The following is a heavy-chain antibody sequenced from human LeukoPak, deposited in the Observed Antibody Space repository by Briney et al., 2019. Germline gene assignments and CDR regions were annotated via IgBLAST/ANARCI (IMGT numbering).Heavy chain of an antibody. J-gene: IGHJ4*02. Sequence: GGSLRLSCAASGFTFSSYGMHWVRQAPGKGLEWVAVISYDGSNKYYADSVKGRFTISRDNSKNTPYLQMNSLRVEDTAVYYCARGRPHGNDYWGQGTLVTVSS. V-gene: IGHV3-30*12. CDR1: GFTFSSYG. CDR2: ISYDGSNK. D-gene: IGHD4-23*01. CDR3: ARGRPHGNDY.